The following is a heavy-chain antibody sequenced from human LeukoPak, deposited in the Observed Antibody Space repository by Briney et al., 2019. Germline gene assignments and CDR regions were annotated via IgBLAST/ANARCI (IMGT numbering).Heavy chain of an antibody. J-gene: IGHJ4*02. D-gene: IGHD2-2*01. CDR3: ARGYQLLPIDY. V-gene: IGHV3-21*01. CDR1: GLTFSSYS. CDR2: ISSSSSYI. Sequence: GGSLRLSCAASGLTFSSYSMNWVRQAPGKGLEWVSSISSSSSYIYYADSVKGRFTISRDNAKNSLYLQMNSLRAEDTAVYYCARGYQLLPIDYWGQGTLVTVSS.